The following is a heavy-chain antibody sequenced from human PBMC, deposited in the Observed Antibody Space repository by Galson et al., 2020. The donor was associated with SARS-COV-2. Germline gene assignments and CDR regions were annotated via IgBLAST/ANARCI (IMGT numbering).Heavy chain of an antibody. V-gene: IGHV3-33*01. CDR1: GFTFSTYG. J-gene: IGHJ4*02. D-gene: IGHD3-22*01. CDR3: ARVVLRSGARDY. Sequence: GGSLRLSCAASGFTFSTYGMHWVRQAPGKGLEWVAVIWYAGTNKYYADSVKGRFTISRDNSKNTLYLQMNSLRAEDTAVYYCARVVLRSGARDYWGQGTRVTVSS. CDR2: IWYAGTNK.